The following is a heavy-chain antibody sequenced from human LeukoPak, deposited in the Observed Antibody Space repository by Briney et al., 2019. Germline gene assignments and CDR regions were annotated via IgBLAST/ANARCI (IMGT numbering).Heavy chain of an antibody. V-gene: IGHV3-48*03. CDR2: ISGSGGTI. CDR1: GFTFGSYE. D-gene: IGHD5-18*01. Sequence: GGSLRLSCAASGFTFGSYEMNWVRQAPGKGLECVSYISGSGGTIYYADSVKGRFTISRDNAKNSLYLQMNSLRAEDTAFYYCARRGYNYGYSDYWGQGTLVTVSS. J-gene: IGHJ4*02. CDR3: ARRGYNYGYSDY.